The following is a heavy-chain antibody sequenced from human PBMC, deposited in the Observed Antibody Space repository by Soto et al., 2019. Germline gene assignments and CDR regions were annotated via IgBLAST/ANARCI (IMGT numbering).Heavy chain of an antibody. CDR1: GGSISSSSYY. D-gene: IGHD5-18*01. CDR2: IYYSGST. V-gene: IGHV4-39*01. Sequence: PSETLSLTCTVSGGSISSSSYYWGWIRQPPGKGLEWIGSIYYSGSTYYNPSLKSRVTISVDTSKNQFSLKLSSVTAADTAVYYCARLKRGYSFWGYYYYGMDVWGQGTTVTVS. J-gene: IGHJ6*02. CDR3: ARLKRGYSFWGYYYYGMDV.